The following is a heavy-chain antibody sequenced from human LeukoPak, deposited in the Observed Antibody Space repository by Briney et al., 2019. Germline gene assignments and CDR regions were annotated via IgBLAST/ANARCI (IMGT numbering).Heavy chain of an antibody. V-gene: IGHV3-30-3*01. J-gene: IGHJ6*02. CDR2: ISYDGSNK. CDR1: GLTFSSYA. CDR3: AKGDYYYYGMDV. Sequence: PGGPRSLSWAALGLTFSSYAMHWVRQAPGKGREWVAVISYDGSNKYYADSVKGRFTISRDNSKNTLYLQMNSLRAEDTAVYYCAKGDYYYYGMDVWGQGTTVTVSS.